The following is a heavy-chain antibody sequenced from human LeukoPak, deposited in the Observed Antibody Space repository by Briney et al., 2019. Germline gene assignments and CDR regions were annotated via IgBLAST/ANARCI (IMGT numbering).Heavy chain of an antibody. D-gene: IGHD1-26*01. CDR3: ARDKIVGATTGSYFDL. J-gene: IGHJ2*01. CDR1: GFTFTTYW. CDR2: INQDGSEK. Sequence: GGSLRLSCAASGFTFTTYWMSWVRQAPGKGLEWVANINQDGSEKYHVDSMKGRFTISRDNTKNSLYLQMNSLRAEDTAVYYCARDKIVGATTGSYFDLWGRGTLVTVSS. V-gene: IGHV3-7*01.